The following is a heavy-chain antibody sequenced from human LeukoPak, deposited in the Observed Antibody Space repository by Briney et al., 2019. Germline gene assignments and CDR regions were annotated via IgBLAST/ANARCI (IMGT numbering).Heavy chain of an antibody. CDR1: GFTFSSYG. CDR3: AKATTVEHYFDY. D-gene: IGHD4-23*01. CDR2: ISGSGGST. V-gene: IGHV3-23*01. J-gene: IGHJ4*02. Sequence: PGGSLRLSCAASGFTFSSYGMSWVRQAPGKGLEWVSAISGSGGSTYYADSVKGRFTISRDNSKNTLYLQMNSLRAEDTAVYYCAKATTVEHYFDYWGQGTLVTVSS.